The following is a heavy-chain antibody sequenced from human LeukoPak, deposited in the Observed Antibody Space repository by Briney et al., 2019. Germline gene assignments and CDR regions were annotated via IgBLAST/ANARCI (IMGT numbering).Heavy chain of an antibody. CDR3: ARVRKDSSGRNPPLGY. J-gene: IGHJ4*02. V-gene: IGHV1-8*01. CDR1: GYTFTSYD. CDR2: MNPNSGNT. Sequence: ASVKVSCKASGYTFTSYDINWVRQATGQGLEWMQWMNPNSGNTGYAQKFQGRVTMTRNTSISTAYMELSSLRSEDTAVYYCARVRKDSSGRNPPLGYWGQGTLVTVSS. D-gene: IGHD6-19*01.